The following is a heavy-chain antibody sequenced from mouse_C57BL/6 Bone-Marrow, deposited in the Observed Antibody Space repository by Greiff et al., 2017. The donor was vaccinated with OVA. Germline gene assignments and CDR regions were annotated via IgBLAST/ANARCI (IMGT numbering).Heavy chain of an antibody. CDR2: ISSGGSYT. V-gene: IGHV5-6*01. CDR1: GFTFSSYG. J-gene: IGHJ2*01. D-gene: IGHD2-1*01. CDR3: ARQGGGNYYFDD. Sequence: EVKLMESGGDLVKPGGSLKLSCAASGFTFSSYGMSWVRQTPDKRLEWVATISSGGSYTYYPDSVKGRFTISRDNAKNTLYLQMSSLKSEDTAMYYCARQGGGNYYFDDWGKGTTLTVSS.